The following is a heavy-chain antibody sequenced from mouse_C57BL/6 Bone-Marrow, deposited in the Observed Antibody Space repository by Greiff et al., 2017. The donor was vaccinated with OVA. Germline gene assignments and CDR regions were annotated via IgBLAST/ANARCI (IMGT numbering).Heavy chain of an antibody. Sequence: EVHLVESGPELVKPGASVKMSCKASGYTFTDYNMHWVKQSHGKSLEWIGYINPNNGGTSYNQKFKGKATLTVNKSSSTAYMELRSLTSEDSAVYYCARVGLLYWYFDVWGTGTTVTVSS. D-gene: IGHD1-1*01. CDR3: ARVGLLYWYFDV. V-gene: IGHV1-22*01. J-gene: IGHJ1*03. CDR1: GYTFTDYN. CDR2: INPNNGGT.